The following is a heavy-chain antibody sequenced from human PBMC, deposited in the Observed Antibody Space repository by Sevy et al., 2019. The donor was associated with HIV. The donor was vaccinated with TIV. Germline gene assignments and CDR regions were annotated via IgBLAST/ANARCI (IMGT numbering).Heavy chain of an antibody. Sequence: ASVKVSCKASGYNFNNYYIHWVRQAPGQGLEWMGVINPTSGSTYYAQKFQGRVTMTRDTSTSIVYMDLRRLTSDDTDVYYCASDDGTGRCFDYWGQGTLVTVSS. CDR3: ASDDGTGRCFDY. D-gene: IGHD6-13*01. V-gene: IGHV1-46*02. J-gene: IGHJ4*02. CDR1: GYNFNNYY. CDR2: INPTSGST.